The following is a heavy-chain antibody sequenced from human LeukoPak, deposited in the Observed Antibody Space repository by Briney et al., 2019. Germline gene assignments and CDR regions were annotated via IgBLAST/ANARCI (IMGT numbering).Heavy chain of an antibody. CDR1: GYTFTGYY. Sequence: ASVKVSCKASGYTFTGYYIHWVRQAPGQGLEWMGWIKPDTGATDYAQKFQGRVTMTRDTSISTAYMELRSLRSEDTAVYYCAREIPARRFRAFDIWGQGPMVTVSS. J-gene: IGHJ3*02. V-gene: IGHV1-2*02. D-gene: IGHD6-6*01. CDR2: IKPDTGAT. CDR3: AREIPARRFRAFDI.